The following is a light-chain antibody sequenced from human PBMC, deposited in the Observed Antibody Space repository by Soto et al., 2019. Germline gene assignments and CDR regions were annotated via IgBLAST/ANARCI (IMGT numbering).Light chain of an antibody. J-gene: IGKJ1*01. CDR2: AAS. V-gene: IGKV1-5*01. Sequence: DIQMTLSLSTLSASVGDSVTITCRASQSISSWLAWYQQKPGKAPKLLIYAASSLQSGVPSRFSGSGSGTDFTLTISSLQSEDLAVYYCQHYDNGPLTFGQGTKVDI. CDR1: QSISSW. CDR3: QHYDNGPLT.